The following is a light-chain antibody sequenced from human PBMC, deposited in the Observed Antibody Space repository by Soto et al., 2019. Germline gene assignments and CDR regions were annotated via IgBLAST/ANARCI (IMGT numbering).Light chain of an antibody. CDR2: DVS. V-gene: IGLV2-14*01. J-gene: IGLJ1*01. Sequence: QSALTQPASVSGSPGQSITISCTGTSSDVGGYDYVSWYQQHPGKAPKLMIYDVSDRPSGVSNRFSGSKSGNTASLTISGLQAEDEAAYYCSSYTSSTHYVFGAGTKLTVL. CDR3: SSYTSSTHYV. CDR1: SSDVGGYDY.